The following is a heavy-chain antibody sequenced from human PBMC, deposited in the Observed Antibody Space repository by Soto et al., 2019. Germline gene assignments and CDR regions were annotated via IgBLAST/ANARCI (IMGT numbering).Heavy chain of an antibody. Sequence: PGGSLRLSCAASGFTVSSNYMSWVRQAPGKGLEWVSVIYSGGSTYYADSVKGRFTISRDNSKNTLYLQMNSLRAEDTAVYYCARESHDFWSGYWYYYGMDVWGQGTTVTVSS. CDR3: ARESHDFWSGYWYYYGMDV. J-gene: IGHJ6*02. D-gene: IGHD3-3*01. CDR1: GFTVSSNY. V-gene: IGHV3-53*01. CDR2: IYSGGST.